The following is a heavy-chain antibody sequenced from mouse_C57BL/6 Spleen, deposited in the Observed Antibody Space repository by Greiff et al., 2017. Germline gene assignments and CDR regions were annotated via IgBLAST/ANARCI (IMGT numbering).Heavy chain of an antibody. Sequence: QFQLQQSGPELVKPGASVKISCKASGYAFSRSWMNWVKQRPGKGLDWIGRIYPGDGDTNYNGKFKGKATLTADKSSSTAYMQLSSLTSEDSAVYFCARSRSNYGFAYWGQGTLVTVSA. D-gene: IGHD2-5*01. V-gene: IGHV1-82*01. CDR1: GYAFSRSW. CDR3: ARSRSNYGFAY. CDR2: IYPGDGDT. J-gene: IGHJ3*01.